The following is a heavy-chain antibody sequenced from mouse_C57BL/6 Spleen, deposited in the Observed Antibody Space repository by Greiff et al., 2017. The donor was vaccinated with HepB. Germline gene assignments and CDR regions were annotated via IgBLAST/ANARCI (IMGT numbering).Heavy chain of an antibody. CDR3: TRGGVYYDYDGGFAY. CDR2: IDPETGGT. J-gene: IGHJ3*01. Sequence: VQGVESGAELVRPGASVTLSCKASGYTFTDYEMHWVKQTPVHGLEWIGAIDPETGGTAYNQKFKGKAILTADKSSSTAYMELRSLTSEDSAVYYCTRGGVYYDYDGGFAYWGQGTLVTVSA. CDR1: GYTFTDYE. D-gene: IGHD2-4*01. V-gene: IGHV1-15*01.